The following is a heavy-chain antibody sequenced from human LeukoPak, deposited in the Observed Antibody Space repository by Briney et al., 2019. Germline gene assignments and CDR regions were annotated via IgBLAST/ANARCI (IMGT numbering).Heavy chain of an antibody. CDR1: GFTFDDYA. CDR2: ISWNSGSI. CDR3: AKGGSMDV. J-gene: IGHJ6*02. V-gene: IGHV3-9*01. Sequence: PGRSLRLSCAASGFTFDDYAMHWVRQAPGKGLEWVSGISWNSGSIGYADSVKGRFTTSRDNAKNSLYLQMNSLRAEDTALYYCAKGGSMDVWGQGTTVTVSS. D-gene: IGHD6-13*01.